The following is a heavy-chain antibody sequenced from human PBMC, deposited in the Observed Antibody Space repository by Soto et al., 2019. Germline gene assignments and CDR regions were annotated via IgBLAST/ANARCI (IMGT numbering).Heavy chain of an antibody. Sequence: QVQLVQSGAEVKKPGASVKVSCKASGYTFTGYYMHWVRQAPGQGLEWMGWINPNSGGTNYAQKFQGWVTMTSDTSISTAYLELSRLRSDDTAVYYCARGRAVTDYYYYYGMDVWGQGTTVTVSS. D-gene: IGHD6-19*01. CDR1: GYTFTGYY. CDR2: INPNSGGT. CDR3: ARGRAVTDYYYYYGMDV. V-gene: IGHV1-2*04. J-gene: IGHJ6*02.